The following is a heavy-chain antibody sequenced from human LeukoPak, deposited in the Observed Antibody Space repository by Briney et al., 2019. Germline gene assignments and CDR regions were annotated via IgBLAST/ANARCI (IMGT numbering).Heavy chain of an antibody. CDR3: ARGLDGVATISNDY. CDR2: SGGDGGST. V-gene: IGHV3-23*01. Sequence: PGGSLRLSCAASGFTFSSYDMSWVRQAPGKGLEWVSASGGDGGSTYADSVKGRFTISRDNSKNTLYLQMNSLRAEDTAVYYCARGLDGVATISNDYWGQGTLVTVSS. D-gene: IGHD5-12*01. J-gene: IGHJ4*02. CDR1: GFTFSSYD.